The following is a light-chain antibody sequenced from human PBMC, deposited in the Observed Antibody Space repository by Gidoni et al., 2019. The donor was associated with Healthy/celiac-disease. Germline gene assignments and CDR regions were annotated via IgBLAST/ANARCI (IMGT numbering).Light chain of an antibody. CDR2: DAS. Sequence: EIVLTQSPATLSLSPGVRATLSFRASQSVSSYLAWYQQKPGQAPRLLIYDASNRATGIPARFSGSGSGTDFTLTISSLEPEDFAVYYCQQRSNWPPYTFGQGTKLEIK. V-gene: IGKV3-11*01. CDR3: QQRSNWPPYT. J-gene: IGKJ2*01. CDR1: QSVSSY.